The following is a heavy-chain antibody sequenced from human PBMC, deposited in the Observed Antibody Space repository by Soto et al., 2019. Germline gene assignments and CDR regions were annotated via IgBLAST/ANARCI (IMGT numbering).Heavy chain of an antibody. CDR3: TIMALGRESSKLSANDY. J-gene: IGHJ4*02. CDR1: GFTFSGSA. V-gene: IGHV3-73*01. D-gene: IGHD3-10*01. Sequence: PGGSLRLSCAASGFTFSGSAMHWVRQASGKGLEWVGRIRSKANSYATAYAASGKGRFTISRDDSKNTAYLQMNSLKTEDTAVYYCTIMALGRESSKLSANDYWGQGTLVTVSS. CDR2: IRSKANSYAT.